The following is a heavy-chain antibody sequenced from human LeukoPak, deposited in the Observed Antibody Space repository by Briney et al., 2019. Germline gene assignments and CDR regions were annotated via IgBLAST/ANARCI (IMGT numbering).Heavy chain of an antibody. V-gene: IGHV3-7*01. D-gene: IGHD1-26*01. CDR3: ARAREWETTFDY. CDR1: GLTSSSYW. Sequence: GGSLRLSCAASGLTSSSYWMSWVRQAPGKGLEWVANIKQDGSEKYYVDSVKGRFTISRDNARNSLYLQMNSLRVEDTAVYYCARAREWETTFDYWGQGTLVTVSS. J-gene: IGHJ4*02. CDR2: IKQDGSEK.